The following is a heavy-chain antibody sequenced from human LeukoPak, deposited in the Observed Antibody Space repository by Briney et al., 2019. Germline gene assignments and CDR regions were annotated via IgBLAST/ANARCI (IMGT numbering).Heavy chain of an antibody. Sequence: SVKASCKASGYTFTSYGISWVRQAPGQGLEWMGGIIPIFGTANYAQKFQGRVTITADESTSTAYMELSSLRSEDTAVYYCARASSTSSTPDPLYFDYWGQGTLVTVSS. CDR2: IIPIFGTA. CDR1: GYTFTSYG. D-gene: IGHD2-2*01. V-gene: IGHV1-69*13. CDR3: ARASSTSSTPDPLYFDY. J-gene: IGHJ4*02.